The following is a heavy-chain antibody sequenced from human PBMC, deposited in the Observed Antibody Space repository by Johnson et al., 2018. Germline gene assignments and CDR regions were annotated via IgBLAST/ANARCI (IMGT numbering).Heavy chain of an antibody. CDR1: GFMFSTYG. Sequence: QVQLVEAGGGVVQPGRSLRLSCAASGFMFSTYGMHWVRQAPGKGLEWVAVIWSDGNHKYYADSVQGRFTFPRDNSRKTRDLQMNSLRVEDTAIYFCVRERSPYDAFDIWGQGTMVTVSS. J-gene: IGHJ3*02. CDR3: VRERSPYDAFDI. CDR2: IWSDGNHK. V-gene: IGHV3-33*01.